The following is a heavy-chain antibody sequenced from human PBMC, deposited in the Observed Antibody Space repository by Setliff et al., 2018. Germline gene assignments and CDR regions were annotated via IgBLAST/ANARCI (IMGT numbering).Heavy chain of an antibody. CDR2: ISAHTGNT. V-gene: IGHV1-18*01. CDR1: GYTFINYG. J-gene: IGHJ4*02. CDR3: SRLVRFCIRTSCQRLSGGDF. Sequence: ASVKVSCKASGYTFINYGIAWVRQAPGQGLEWMGWISAHTGNTFYSPKFHGRLTLTTDTSTRTAYMQLRSLDSDDTAVYYCSRLVRFCIRTSCQRLSGGDFWGQGTLVTVSS. D-gene: IGHD2-2*01.